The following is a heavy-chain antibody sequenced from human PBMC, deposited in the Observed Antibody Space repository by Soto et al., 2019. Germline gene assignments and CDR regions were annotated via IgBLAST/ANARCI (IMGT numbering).Heavy chain of an antibody. CDR2: ISAYNGNT. CDR3: ARDLGRAADDAFDI. CDR1: GYPFTSYV. V-gene: IGHV1-18*01. Sequence: ASLKVSCKSSGYPFTSYVISWVRQAPGQGLEWMGWISAYNGNTNYAQKLQGRVTMTTDTSTSTAYMELRSLRSDDTAVYYCARDLGRAADDAFDIWGQGTMVTVSS. D-gene: IGHD6-25*01. J-gene: IGHJ3*02.